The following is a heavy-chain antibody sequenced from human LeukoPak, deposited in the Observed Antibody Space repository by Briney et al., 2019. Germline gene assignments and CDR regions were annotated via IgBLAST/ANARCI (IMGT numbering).Heavy chain of an antibody. CDR2: INHSGST. Sequence: PSETLYLTCAVDGGSFSGYYWSWIRQPPGKGLEGIGEINHSGSTNYNPSLQSRVTISVDTSKNQFSLKLSSVTAADTAVYYCATLTRITIFGVVDYWGQGTLVTVSS. CDR1: GGSFSGYY. D-gene: IGHD3-3*01. V-gene: IGHV4-34*01. J-gene: IGHJ4*02. CDR3: ATLTRITIFGVVDY.